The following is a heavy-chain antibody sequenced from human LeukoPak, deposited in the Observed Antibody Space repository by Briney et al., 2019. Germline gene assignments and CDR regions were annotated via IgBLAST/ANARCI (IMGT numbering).Heavy chain of an antibody. CDR3: ARGAGAQRVDWFDP. D-gene: IGHD3-3*01. J-gene: IGHJ5*02. V-gene: IGHV3-30-3*01. Sequence: GGSLRLSCAASGFTFSSYAMHWVRQAPGKGLEWVAVISYDGSNKYYADSVKGRFTISRDDSKDTLYLQMNRLRAEDTAVYYCARGAGAQRVDWFDPWGQGTLVTVSS. CDR2: ISYDGSNK. CDR1: GFTFSSYA.